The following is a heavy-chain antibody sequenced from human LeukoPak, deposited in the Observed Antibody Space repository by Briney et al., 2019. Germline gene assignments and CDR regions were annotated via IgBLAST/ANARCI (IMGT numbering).Heavy chain of an antibody. CDR2: ISSSSSYI. D-gene: IGHD2-2*01. CDR1: GFTFSSYS. CDR3: AKDLDQGPTAFDI. Sequence: GGSLRLSCAASGFTFSSYSTNWVRQAPGKGLEWVSSISSSSSYIYYADSVKGRFTISRDNAKNSLYLQMNSLRAEDMALYYCAKDLDQGPTAFDIWGQGTMVTVSS. V-gene: IGHV3-21*04. J-gene: IGHJ3*02.